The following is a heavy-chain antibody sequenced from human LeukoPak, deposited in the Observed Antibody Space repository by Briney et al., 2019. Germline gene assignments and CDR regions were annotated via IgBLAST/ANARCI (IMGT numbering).Heavy chain of an antibody. V-gene: IGHV3-49*03. CDR3: TRDGKRRAFDI. J-gene: IGHJ3*02. D-gene: IGHD1-1*01. CDR1: GFTFGDYA. Sequence: GGSLRLSCTASGFTFGDYAMSWFRQAPGKGLEWVGFIRSKAYGGTTEYAASVKGRFTISRDDSKSIAYLQMNSLKTEDTAVYYCTRDGKRRAFDIWGQGTMVTVSS. CDR2: IRSKAYGGTT.